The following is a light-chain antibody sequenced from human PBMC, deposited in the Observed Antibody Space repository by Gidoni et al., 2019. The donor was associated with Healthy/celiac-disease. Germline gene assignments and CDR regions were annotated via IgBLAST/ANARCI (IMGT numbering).Light chain of an antibody. CDR2: AAS. J-gene: IGKJ3*01. CDR1: QSISSY. Sequence: DIQMTQSPSSLSASVGDRVTIPFRASQSISSYLNWYQQKPGKAPKLLSYAASSLQSGVPSRFSGSGSVTDFTLTISSLQPEDFATYYCQQSYSTPRFTFGPGTKVDIK. V-gene: IGKV1-39*01. CDR3: QQSYSTPRFT.